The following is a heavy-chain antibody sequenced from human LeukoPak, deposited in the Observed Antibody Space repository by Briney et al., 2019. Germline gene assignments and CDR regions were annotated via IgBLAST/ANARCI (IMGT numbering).Heavy chain of an antibody. CDR1: GGSISSYY. D-gene: IGHD1-26*01. Sequence: SETLSLTCTVSGGSISSYYWSWIRQPAGKGLEWIGRIYTSGSTNYNPSLKSRVTMSVDTSKNQFSLKLSSVTAADTAVYYCARDRSHIVGATPFDWGQGTLVTVSS. CDR2: IYTSGST. CDR3: ARDRSHIVGATPFD. V-gene: IGHV4-4*07. J-gene: IGHJ4*02.